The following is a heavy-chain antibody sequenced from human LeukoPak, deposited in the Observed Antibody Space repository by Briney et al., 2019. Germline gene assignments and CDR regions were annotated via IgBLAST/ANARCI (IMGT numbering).Heavy chain of an antibody. J-gene: IGHJ4*02. CDR2: IKQDGSEK. CDR1: GFTFSSYW. CDR3: ARESGHYDSRGLDY. V-gene: IGHV3-7*01. Sequence: PGGSLRLSCAASGFTFSSYWMSWVRQAPGKGLEWVANIKQDGSEKYYVDSVKGRFTISRDNAKNSLYLQMNSLRAEDTAVYYCARESGHYDSRGLDYWGQGTLVTVSS. D-gene: IGHD3-22*01.